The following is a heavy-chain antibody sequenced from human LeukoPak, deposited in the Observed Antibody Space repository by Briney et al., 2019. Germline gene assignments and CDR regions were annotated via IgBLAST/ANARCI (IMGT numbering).Heavy chain of an antibody. CDR3: AKDGHSSQPYNWFDP. V-gene: IGHV3-23*01. Sequence: GGSLRLSCVASGFTFTKCAMSWVRQAPGKGLEWVSAISGSGGSTYYADSVKGRFTISRDNSKNTLYLQMNSLRAEDTAVYYCAKDGHSSQPYNWFDPWGQGTLVTVSS. CDR1: GFTFTKCA. CDR2: ISGSGGST. J-gene: IGHJ5*02. D-gene: IGHD4-4*01.